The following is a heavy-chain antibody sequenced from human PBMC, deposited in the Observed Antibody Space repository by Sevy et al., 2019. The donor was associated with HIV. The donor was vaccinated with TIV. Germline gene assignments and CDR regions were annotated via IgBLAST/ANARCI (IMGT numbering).Heavy chain of an antibody. CDR1: GHTLTELS. D-gene: IGHD3-22*01. Sequence: ASVKVSCGVSGHTLTELSIHWVRQAPGKGLEWMGSFDPEDGQTFYAQNFQGRVAMTEDTSSETAYMDLSSLRSEDTAVYYCVTPGPRVYYDRTAYRGYAFDIWGQGTMVTVSS. CDR2: FDPEDGQT. J-gene: IGHJ3*02. CDR3: VTPGPRVYYDRTAYRGYAFDI. V-gene: IGHV1-24*01.